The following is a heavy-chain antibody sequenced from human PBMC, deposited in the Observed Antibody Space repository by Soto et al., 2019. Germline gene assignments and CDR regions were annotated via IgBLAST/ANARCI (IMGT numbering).Heavy chain of an antibody. V-gene: IGHV1-69*02. Sequence: SVKVSCKASGGTFSSYTISWVRQAPGQGLEWMGRIIPILGIANYAQKFQGRVTITADKSTSTAYIELSSLRSEDTAVYYCASCSGGSCYSADYWGQGTLVTVSS. D-gene: IGHD2-15*01. J-gene: IGHJ4*02. CDR3: ASCSGGSCYSADY. CDR2: IIPILGIA. CDR1: GGTFSSYT.